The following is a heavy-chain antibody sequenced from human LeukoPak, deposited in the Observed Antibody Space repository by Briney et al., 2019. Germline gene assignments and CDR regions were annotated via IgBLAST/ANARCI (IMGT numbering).Heavy chain of an antibody. J-gene: IGHJ5*02. CDR1: GGSISSGSFY. D-gene: IGHD2-2*01. CDR2: IYTTGRT. V-gene: IGHV4-61*02. Sequence: SETLSLTCTVSGGSISSGSFYWSWIRQPAGKGLEWIGRIYTTGRTNYNPSLKSRVTISVDTSKNQFSLKLSSVTAAGTAVYYCARGAVVVPNWFDPWGQGTLVTVSS. CDR3: ARGAVVVPNWFDP.